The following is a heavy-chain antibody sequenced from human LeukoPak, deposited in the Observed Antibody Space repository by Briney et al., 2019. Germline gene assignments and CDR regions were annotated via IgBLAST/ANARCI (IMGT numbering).Heavy chain of an antibody. D-gene: IGHD4-17*01. CDR2: INPSGGST. J-gene: IGHJ3*02. Sequence: ASVKVSCQASGYTFTGYYMHWVRQAPGQGLEWMGIINPSGGSTSYAQKFQGRVTMTRDTSTSTVYMELSSLRSEDTAVYYCARGSHDYVYALDIWGQGTMVTVSS. CDR3: ARGSHDYVYALDI. V-gene: IGHV1-46*01. CDR1: GYTFTGYY.